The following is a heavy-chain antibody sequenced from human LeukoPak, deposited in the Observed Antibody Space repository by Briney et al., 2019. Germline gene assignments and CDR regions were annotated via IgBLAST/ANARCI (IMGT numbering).Heavy chain of an antibody. V-gene: IGHV3-30*04. Sequence: GGSLRLSCAASGFTFSSYAIHWVRQAPGKGLEWVAFISNNGRNKDYADSVKGRFTISRDNSKNTLYLQMNSLRAEDTAVYYSVGELLPYYGMDVWGQGTTVTVSS. J-gene: IGHJ6*02. CDR3: VGELLPYYGMDV. CDR2: ISNNGRNK. D-gene: IGHD3-10*01. CDR1: GFTFSSYA.